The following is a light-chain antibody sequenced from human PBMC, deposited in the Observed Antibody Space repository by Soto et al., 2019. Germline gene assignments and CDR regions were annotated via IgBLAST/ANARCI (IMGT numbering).Light chain of an antibody. V-gene: IGKV3-20*01. CDR3: QLYDTSPALT. CDR1: QSVSSNY. J-gene: IGKJ4*01. Sequence: IVLTQSPDTLSLSPGERATLSCRASQSVSSNYLAWYQQKLGQAPRLLIYDASRRATGIPDRFSGSGSGTDFTLTISRLEPEDFAVYYCQLYDTSPALTFGGGTKVDIK. CDR2: DAS.